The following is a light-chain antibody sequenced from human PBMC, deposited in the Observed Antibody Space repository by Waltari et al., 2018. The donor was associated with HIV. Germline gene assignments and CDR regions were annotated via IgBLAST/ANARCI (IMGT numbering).Light chain of an antibody. CDR3: QQYGNLPFT. CDR2: DAS. V-gene: IGKV1-33*01. J-gene: IGKJ4*01. CDR1: QDITKY. Sequence: DIQLTQSPPSLSASVGDKVTITCQASQDITKYLNWYHQKPGKAPKLLIYDASNLETGVPSRFSGSGSGTDFTFTISSLQPEDIATYYCQQYGNLPFTFGGGTKVGIK.